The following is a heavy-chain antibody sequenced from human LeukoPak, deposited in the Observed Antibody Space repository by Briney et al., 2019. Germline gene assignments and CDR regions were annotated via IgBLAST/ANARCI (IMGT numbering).Heavy chain of an antibody. J-gene: IGHJ4*02. D-gene: IGHD6-19*01. CDR2: IIPILGIA. CDR1: GGTFSSYA. V-gene: IGHV1-69*04. CDR3: ARPAVAGTGYLDY. Sequence: ASVKVSCKASGGTFSSYAISWVRQAPGQGLEWMGRIIPILGIANYAQKFQGRVTITADKSTSTAYMELSSLRSEDTAVYYCARPAVAGTGYLDYWGQGTLVTVSS.